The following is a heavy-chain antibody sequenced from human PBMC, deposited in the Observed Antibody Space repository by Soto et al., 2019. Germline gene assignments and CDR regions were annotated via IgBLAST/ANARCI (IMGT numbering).Heavy chain of an antibody. J-gene: IGHJ3*02. V-gene: IGHV3-33*01. CDR1: GFTFSSYG. Sequence: QVQLVESGGGVVQPGRSLRLSCAASGFTFSSYGMHWVRQAPGKGLEWVAVIWYDGSNKYYADSVKGRFTISRDNSKNTLYLQMNSLRAEDTAVYYCARDGFSSGLDAFDIWGQGTMVTFAS. D-gene: IGHD5-12*01. CDR2: IWYDGSNK. CDR3: ARDGFSSGLDAFDI.